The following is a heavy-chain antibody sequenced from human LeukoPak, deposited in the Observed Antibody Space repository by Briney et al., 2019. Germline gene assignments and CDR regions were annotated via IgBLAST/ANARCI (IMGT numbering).Heavy chain of an antibody. CDR3: TREFSGTSIAARVFDS. V-gene: IGHV4-4*07. CDR2: IHTSGST. Sequence: SETLSLTCTVSGGSITSYYWTYIRQPAGKGLEWIGRIHTSGSTNYNPSLKSRVTMSVDTSKNQFSLNLSSVTAADTAMYYCTREFSGTSIAARVFDSWGQGTLVTVSS. D-gene: IGHD6-6*01. J-gene: IGHJ4*02. CDR1: GGSITSYY.